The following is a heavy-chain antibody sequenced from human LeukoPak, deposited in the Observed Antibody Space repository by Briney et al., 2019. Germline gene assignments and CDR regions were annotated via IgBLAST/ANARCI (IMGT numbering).Heavy chain of an antibody. CDR1: GYSISSGYY. V-gene: IGHV4-38-2*02. CDR2: IYHSGST. J-gene: IGHJ4*02. D-gene: IGHD3-22*01. CDR3: ARRAHYDGDY. Sequence: SETLSLTCTVSGYSISSGYYWGWIRQPPGKGLEWIGSIYHSGSTYYNPSLKSRVTISVDTSKNRFSLKLSSVTAADTAVYYCARRAHYDGDYWGQGTLVTVSS.